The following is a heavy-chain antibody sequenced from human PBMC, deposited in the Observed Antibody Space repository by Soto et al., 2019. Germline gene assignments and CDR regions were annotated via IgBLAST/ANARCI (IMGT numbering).Heavy chain of an antibody. CDR3: ATHDWGVSSSWYRALDY. D-gene: IGHD6-13*01. CDR1: GGTFSSYA. J-gene: IGHJ4*02. V-gene: IGHV1-69*01. Sequence: QVQLVQSGAEVKKPGSSVKVSCKASGGTFSSYAISWVRQAPGQGLEWMGGIIPIFGTANYAQKFQGRVTITADESTSTAYMELSSLRSEDTAVYYCATHDWGVSSSWYRALDYWGQGTLVTVSS. CDR2: IIPIFGTA.